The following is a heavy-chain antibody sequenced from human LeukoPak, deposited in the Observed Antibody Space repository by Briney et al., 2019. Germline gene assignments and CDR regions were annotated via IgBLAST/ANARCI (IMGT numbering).Heavy chain of an antibody. V-gene: IGHV5-51*01. Sequence: LGESLKISCKGSGFSFASYWIGWVRQMPGKGLEWMGIIYPGDSDTRYSPSFQGQVTISADKSISTAYLQWSSLKASDTAMYYCAGGYGSGSYYDAFDIWGQGTMVTVSS. CDR2: IYPGDSDT. D-gene: IGHD3-10*01. J-gene: IGHJ3*02. CDR3: AGGYGSGSYYDAFDI. CDR1: GFSFASYW.